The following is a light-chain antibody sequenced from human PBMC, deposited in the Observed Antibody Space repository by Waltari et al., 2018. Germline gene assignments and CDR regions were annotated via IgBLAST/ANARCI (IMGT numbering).Light chain of an antibody. CDR1: SRDVGASQY. CDR3: CSYAGTYTYV. Sequence: QSALTQPRSVSGSPGQSVTISCTGTSRDVGASQYVSWFQQPPGGAPKLLIFDVTERPSGVPDRFSGSKSANTASLTISGLQPDDEADYYCCSYAGTYTYVFGPGTSVTVL. V-gene: IGLV2-11*01. CDR2: DVT. J-gene: IGLJ1*01.